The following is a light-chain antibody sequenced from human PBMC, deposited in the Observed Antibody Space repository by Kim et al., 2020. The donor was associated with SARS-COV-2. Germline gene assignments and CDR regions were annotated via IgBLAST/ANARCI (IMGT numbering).Light chain of an antibody. J-gene: IGLJ3*02. CDR1: SGSVSTSYY. Sequence: GGTVTLTCGLSSGSVSTSYYPSWDQQTPGQAPRTLIYSTNTRSSGVPDRFSGSSRGNKAALTITGAQADDESDYYCVLYMGSGISVFGGGTQLTVL. CDR3: VLYMGSGISV. V-gene: IGLV8-61*01. CDR2: STN.